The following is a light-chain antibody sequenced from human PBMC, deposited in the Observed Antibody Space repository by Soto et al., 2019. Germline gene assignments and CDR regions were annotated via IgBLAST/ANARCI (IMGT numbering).Light chain of an antibody. CDR2: GAS. J-gene: IGKJ4*01. CDR1: QSVSSSY. Sequence: EIVLTQSPGTLSLSPGERATLSCRASQSVSSSYLAWYQQKPGQAPRLLIYGASSRATGIPDRFSGSGSGTYFTLTISRLETDDVAVYYCEQYGSSPLTFGGGTKVEIK. CDR3: EQYGSSPLT. V-gene: IGKV3-20*01.